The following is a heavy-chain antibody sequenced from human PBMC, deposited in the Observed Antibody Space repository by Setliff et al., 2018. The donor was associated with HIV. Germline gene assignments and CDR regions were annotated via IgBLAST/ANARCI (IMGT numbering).Heavy chain of an antibody. CDR1: GGSISSSSYY. CDR2: IYYSGST. CDR3: ARDRTPGPFDY. Sequence: PSETLSLTCTVSGGSISSSSYYWGWIRQPPGKGLEWIGSIYYSGSTYYNPSLKSRVTISVDTSKNQFSLKLSSVTAADTAVYYCARDRTPGPFDYWGQGILVTVSS. J-gene: IGHJ4*02. V-gene: IGHV4-39*07.